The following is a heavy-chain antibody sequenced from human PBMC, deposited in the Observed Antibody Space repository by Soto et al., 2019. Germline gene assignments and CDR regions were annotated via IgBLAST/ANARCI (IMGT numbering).Heavy chain of an antibody. CDR3: VRDTIFGVVTLDL. V-gene: IGHV1-18*01. CDR2: INPSNGNT. CDR1: GYTFSSYH. Sequence: ASVKVSCKASGYTFSSYHISWVRQAPGQGLEWMGWINPSNGNTIYAQKFQGRVNMTRDTSTATVYMELSSLRSEDTAVFFCVRDTIFGVVTLDLWGQGTLVTVSS. J-gene: IGHJ5*02. D-gene: IGHD3-3*01.